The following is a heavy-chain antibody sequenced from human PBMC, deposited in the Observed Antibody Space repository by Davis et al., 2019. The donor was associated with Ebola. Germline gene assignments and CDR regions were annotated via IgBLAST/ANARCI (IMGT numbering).Heavy chain of an antibody. V-gene: IGHV1-18*01. J-gene: IGHJ4*02. CDR2: ISAYYGNT. Sequence: ASVKVSCKASGYTFTSYGISWVRQAPGQGLEWMGWISAYYGNTNYAQKLQGRVTITRDTSASTAYMELSSLRSEDTAVYYCARAKTTVTSWLLGYWGQGTLVTVSS. D-gene: IGHD4-11*01. CDR1: GYTFTSYG. CDR3: ARAKTTVTSWLLGY.